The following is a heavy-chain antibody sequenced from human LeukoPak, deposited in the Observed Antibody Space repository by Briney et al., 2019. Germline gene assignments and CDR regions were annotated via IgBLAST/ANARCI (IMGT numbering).Heavy chain of an antibody. CDR1: GFSVSSSY. Sequence: GGSLRLSCAASGFSVSSSYMSWVRQAPGKGLEWVSVIYGGGSGGSTSYADSVKGRFTISRDNSKNTLYLQMNSLRAEDTAVYYWAKIAAVGPFDYWAREPLVPVP. J-gene: IGHJ4*02. CDR2: IYGGGSGGST. V-gene: IGHV3-53*01. D-gene: IGHD6-13*01. CDR3: AKIAAVGPFDY.